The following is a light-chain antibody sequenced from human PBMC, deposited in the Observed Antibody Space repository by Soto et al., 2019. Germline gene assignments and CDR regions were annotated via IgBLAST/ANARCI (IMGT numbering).Light chain of an antibody. CDR2: AAC. Sequence: DIQRPQSPSSVTASFGDRFTITCLSIQYIGGMLAGFQQKPGKAPQYLLKAACILQSGVPSRFSGSGSGTEFILTVNNLQHEDFASYFCLQVYSFPRTFGLGSKVQVK. V-gene: IGKV1-12*01. CDR3: LQVYSFPRT. CDR1: QYIGGM. J-gene: IGKJ1*01.